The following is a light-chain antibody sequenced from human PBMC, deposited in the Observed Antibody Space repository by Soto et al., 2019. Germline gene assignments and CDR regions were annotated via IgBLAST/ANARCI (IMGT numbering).Light chain of an antibody. CDR1: SGTIASNY. Sequence: NFMLTQPHSVSESPGKTVIISCTSSSGTIASNYVQWYQQRPGSYPTTVIYDSDQRPSGVPDRFSGSIDSSSNSASLTISGLTTEDEADYFCQSYDRNMYVFGTGTKVTVL. J-gene: IGLJ1*01. CDR3: QSYDRNMYV. V-gene: IGLV6-57*01. CDR2: DSD.